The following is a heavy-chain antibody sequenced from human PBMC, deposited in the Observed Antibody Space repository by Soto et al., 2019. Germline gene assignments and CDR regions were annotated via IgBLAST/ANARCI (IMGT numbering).Heavy chain of an antibody. CDR1: GGTFSSYA. J-gene: IGHJ4*02. CDR2: IIPIFGTA. D-gene: IGHD5-12*01. CDR3: ASNVDIVSTIRGASFDY. V-gene: IGHV1-69*06. Sequence: QVQLVQSGAEVKKPGSSMKVSCKASGGTFSSYAISWVRQAPGQGLEWMGGIIPIFGTANYAQKFQGRVTITADKSTSTAYMELSSLRSEDTAVYYCASNVDIVSTIRGASFDYWGQGTLVTVSS.